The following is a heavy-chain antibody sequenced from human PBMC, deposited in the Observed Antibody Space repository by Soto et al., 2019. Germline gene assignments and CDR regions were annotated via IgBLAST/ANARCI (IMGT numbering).Heavy chain of an antibody. D-gene: IGHD5-12*01. J-gene: IGHJ4*02. CDR3: GRGMGGYSEGPDY. Sequence: QVQLVESGGGVVQPGRSLRLSCAASGFTFSSYGMHWVRQAPGKGLEWVAVFYYDGSTKYYADSVKGRFNISRDNSKNTLYLQMNSLSADDTAVYYCGRGMGGYSEGPDYWGQGTLVTVSS. V-gene: IGHV3-33*01. CDR1: GFTFSSYG. CDR2: FYYDGSTK.